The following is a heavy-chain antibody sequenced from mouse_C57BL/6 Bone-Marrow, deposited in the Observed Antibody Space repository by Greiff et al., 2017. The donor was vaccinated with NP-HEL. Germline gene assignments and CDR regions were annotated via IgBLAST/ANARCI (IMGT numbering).Heavy chain of an antibody. CDR2: IHPNSGST. D-gene: IGHD2-3*01. Sequence: QVQLQQPGAELVKPGASVKLSRKASGYTFTSYWMHWVKQRPGQGLEWIGMIHPNSGSTNYNEKFKSKATLTVDKSSSTAYMQLSSLTSEDSAVYYCASDYDGYCWYFDVWGTGTTVTVSS. CDR1: GYTFTSYW. V-gene: IGHV1-64*01. J-gene: IGHJ1*03. CDR3: ASDYDGYCWYFDV.